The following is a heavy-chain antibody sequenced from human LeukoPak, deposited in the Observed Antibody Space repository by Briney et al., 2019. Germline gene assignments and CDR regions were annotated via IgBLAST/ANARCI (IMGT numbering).Heavy chain of an antibody. CDR2: IRSKTNSYAT. Sequence: GGSLRLSCAASGFTFSRYGMSWVRQASGKGLEWVGHIRSKTNSYATIYAASVKGRFTISRDDSKNTAYLQMNSLKTEDTAVYYCTRLHLGWGQGTLVTVSS. CDR1: GFTFSRYG. CDR3: TRLHLG. J-gene: IGHJ4*02. V-gene: IGHV3-73*01. D-gene: IGHD1-26*01.